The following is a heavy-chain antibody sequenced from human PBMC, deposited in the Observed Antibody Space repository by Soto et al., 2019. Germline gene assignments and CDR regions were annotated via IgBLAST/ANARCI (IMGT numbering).Heavy chain of an antibody. D-gene: IGHD3-3*01. J-gene: IGHJ4*02. V-gene: IGHV4-34*01. CDR2: INHSGST. CDR3: ARALGYDFWSGYWTRIYYFDY. CDR1: GGSFSGYY. Sequence: SETLSLTCAVYGGSFSGYYWSWIRQPPGKGLEWIGEINHSGSTNYNPSLKSRVTISVDTSKNQFSLKLSSVTAADTAVYYCARALGYDFWSGYWTRIYYFDYWGQGTLVTVSS.